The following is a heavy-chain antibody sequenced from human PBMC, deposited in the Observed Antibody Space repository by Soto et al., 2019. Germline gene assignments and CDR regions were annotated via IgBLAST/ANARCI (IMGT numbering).Heavy chain of an antibody. CDR2: ISGSGGST. CDR3: AKNVPVVVAVNSGAFDI. V-gene: IGHV3-23*01. Sequence: GGSLRLSCAASGFTFSSYAMSWVRQAPGKGLEWVSAISGSGGSTYYADSVKGRFTISRDNSKNTLYLQMNSLRAEDTAVYYCAKNVPVVVAVNSGAFDIWGQGTMVTVSS. CDR1: GFTFSSYA. J-gene: IGHJ3*02. D-gene: IGHD2-15*01.